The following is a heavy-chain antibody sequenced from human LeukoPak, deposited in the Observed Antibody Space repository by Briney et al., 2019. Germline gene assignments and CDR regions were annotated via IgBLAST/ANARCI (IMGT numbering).Heavy chain of an antibody. CDR1: GYTFTGYY. J-gene: IGHJ4*02. CDR2: INPNSGGT. CDR3: ARGRGYCSSTSCYETLDY. D-gene: IGHD2-2*01. V-gene: IGHV1-2*02. Sequence: ASVKVSCKASGYTFTGYYMHWVRQAPGQGLEWMGWINPNSGGTNYAQKFQGRVTMTRDTSISTAYMELSRLRSDDTAVYYCARGRGYCSSTSCYETLDYWGQGTLVTVSS.